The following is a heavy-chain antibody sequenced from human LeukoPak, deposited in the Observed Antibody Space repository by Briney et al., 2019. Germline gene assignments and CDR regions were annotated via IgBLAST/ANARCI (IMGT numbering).Heavy chain of an antibody. CDR3: ARAATGTFDY. V-gene: IGHV3-21*01. Sequence: GGSLRLSCAASGFTFSSYSMNWVRQAPGKGLEWVSYISSSSTYIYYADSVKGRFTISRDNAKNSLDPQMNSLRAEDTAVYYCARAATGTFDYWGQGTLVTVSS. CDR2: ISSSSTYI. D-gene: IGHD1-7*01. CDR1: GFTFSSYS. J-gene: IGHJ4*02.